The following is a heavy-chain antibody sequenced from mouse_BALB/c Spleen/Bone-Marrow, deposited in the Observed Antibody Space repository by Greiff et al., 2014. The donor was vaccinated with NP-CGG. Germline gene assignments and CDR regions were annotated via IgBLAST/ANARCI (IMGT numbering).Heavy chain of an antibody. V-gene: IGHV1-39*01. D-gene: IGHD1-1*01. Sequence: VQLQQSGPELEKPGASVKISCKASGYSFTDSNMNWVKQSNGKNLEWIGNIDPYYGGTSYSQKFEGKATLTVDKSSSTAYMQLRSLTSEDSAVYYCAKKDYGSSSFDYWGQGTTLTVSS. CDR1: GYSFTDSN. J-gene: IGHJ2*01. CDR2: IDPYYGGT. CDR3: AKKDYGSSSFDY.